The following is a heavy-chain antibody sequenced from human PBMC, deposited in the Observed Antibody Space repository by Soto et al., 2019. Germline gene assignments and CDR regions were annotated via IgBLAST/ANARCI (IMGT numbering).Heavy chain of an antibody. CDR3: VRSFFCSGGSCYSISSH. D-gene: IGHD2-15*01. CDR1: GFTVSSSD. Sequence: EVHLVESGGGLVQPGGSLRLSCAASGFTVSSSDMSWVRQAPGKGLEWVSVIYSGGGTDYADSVKGRFTISRDNSKNTLYLQMNSLRDEDTAVYYCVRSFFCSGGSCYSISSHWGQGTLVTVSS. J-gene: IGHJ4*02. CDR2: IYSGGGT. V-gene: IGHV3-66*01.